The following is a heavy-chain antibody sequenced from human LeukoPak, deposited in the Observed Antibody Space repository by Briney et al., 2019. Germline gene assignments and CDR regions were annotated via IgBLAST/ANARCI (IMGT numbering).Heavy chain of an antibody. CDR1: GFTFSRYG. Sequence: GGSLGLSCAASGFTFSRYGMHWVRQAPGKGLEWVAVISYDGSNKYYAESVKGRLTFCGDNSKNTLYLQMNSLRAADTTVYYCAKAALRYLEWLPPDVFDSWEQGTMVTVSA. CDR3: AKAALRYLEWLPPDVFDS. J-gene: IGHJ3*02. D-gene: IGHD3-3*01. CDR2: ISYDGSNK. V-gene: IGHV3-30*18.